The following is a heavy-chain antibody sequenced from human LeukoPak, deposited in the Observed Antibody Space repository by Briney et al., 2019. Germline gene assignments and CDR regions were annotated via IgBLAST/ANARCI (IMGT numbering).Heavy chain of an antibody. V-gene: IGHV3-21*01. J-gene: IGHJ5*02. CDR1: GFSFSNYS. CDR3: IRDFRSADL. Sequence: PGGSLRLSCAASGFSFSNYSMNWVRQAPGKGLEWVSSINSSYRYYADSVKGRFTISRDNAKNTVYLEMNSLSVEDTATYYCIRDFRSADLWGQGTLVTVTS. CDR2: INSSYR.